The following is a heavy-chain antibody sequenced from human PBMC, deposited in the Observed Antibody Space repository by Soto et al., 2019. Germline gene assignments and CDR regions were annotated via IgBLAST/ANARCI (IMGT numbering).Heavy chain of an antibody. CDR3: AKESYYDYVWGSYRHFDY. Sequence: GGSLRLSCAASGFTFSSYSMNWVRQAPGKGLEWVSYISGSGGSTYYADSVKGRFTISRDNSKNTLYLQMNSLRAEDTAVYYCAKESYYDYVWGSYRHFDYWGQGTLVTVSS. V-gene: IGHV3-23*01. D-gene: IGHD3-16*02. J-gene: IGHJ4*02. CDR2: ISGSGGST. CDR1: GFTFSSYS.